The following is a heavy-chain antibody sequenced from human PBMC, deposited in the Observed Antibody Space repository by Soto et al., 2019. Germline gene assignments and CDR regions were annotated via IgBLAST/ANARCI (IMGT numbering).Heavy chain of an antibody. CDR2: INAGNGNT. CDR1: GYTFTSYA. CDR3: AREQAQWLAEIEKDYHFDY. J-gene: IGHJ4*02. D-gene: IGHD6-19*01. Sequence: PSVKVSCKASGYTFTSYAMHWVRQAPGQRLEWMGWINAGNGNTKYSQKFQGRVTITRDTSASTAYMELSSLRSEDTAVYYCAREQAQWLAEIEKDYHFDYWGQGTMVTVS. V-gene: IGHV1-3*01.